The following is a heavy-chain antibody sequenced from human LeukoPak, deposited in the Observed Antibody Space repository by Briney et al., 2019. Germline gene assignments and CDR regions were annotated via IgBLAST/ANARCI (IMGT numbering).Heavy chain of an antibody. J-gene: IGHJ6*02. CDR2: IYPGDSDT. CDR3: ARSPMGWGYGMTS. V-gene: IGHV5-51*01. Sequence: GESLKISCKASGYSFTTYWIGWVRQVPGKGLEWMAIIYPGDSDTRYSPSFEGQVTISADKSISTAYLQWSSLKASDTAKYYCARSPMGWGYGMTSGARGPRSPSP. D-gene: IGHD3-10*01. CDR1: GYSFTTYW.